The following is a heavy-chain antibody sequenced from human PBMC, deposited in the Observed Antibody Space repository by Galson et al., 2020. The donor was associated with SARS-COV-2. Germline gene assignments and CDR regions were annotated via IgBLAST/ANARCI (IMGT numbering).Heavy chain of an antibody. CDR3: ASKGGLRPSSLGASQFDY. CDR1: GGSISSGGYY. J-gene: IGHJ4*02. D-gene: IGHD4-17*01. CDR2: IYYSGST. V-gene: IGHV4-31*03. Sequence: SETLSLTCTVSGGSISSGGYYWSWIRQHPGKGLEWIGYIYYSGSTYYNPSLKSRVTISVDTSKNQFSLKLSSVTAADTAVYYCASKGGLRPSSLGASQFDYWGQGTLVTVSS.